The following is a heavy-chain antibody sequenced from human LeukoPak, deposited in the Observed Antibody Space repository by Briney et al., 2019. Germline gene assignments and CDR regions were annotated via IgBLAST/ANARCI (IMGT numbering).Heavy chain of an antibody. CDR1: GGSISGYY. D-gene: IGHD2-2*01. Sequence: SETLSLTCTVSGGSISGYYWSWIRHPAGKGLEWIGRVYARGSTHYNPSVKSRVTMSVDASRNQFSLKLSSVTAADTAVYFCARDIGYCTSANCYGRFNWFDPWGQGTLVAVSS. CDR2: VYARGST. V-gene: IGHV4-4*07. CDR3: ARDIGYCTSANCYGRFNWFDP. J-gene: IGHJ5*02.